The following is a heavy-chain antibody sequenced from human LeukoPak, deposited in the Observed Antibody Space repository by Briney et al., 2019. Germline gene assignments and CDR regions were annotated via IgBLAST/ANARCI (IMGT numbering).Heavy chain of an antibody. J-gene: IGHJ4*02. Sequence: PGGSLRLSCVASGFTFSSYAVTWVRQAPGKGLEWVSAISGSGGSTHYADSVKGRFTISRDNSKNTLYLQMNSLRAEDTAVYSCAKTKGYPYYFDYWGQGILVTVSS. CDR1: GFTFSSYA. CDR2: ISGSGGST. CDR3: AKTKGYPYYFDY. V-gene: IGHV3-23*01. D-gene: IGHD6-13*01.